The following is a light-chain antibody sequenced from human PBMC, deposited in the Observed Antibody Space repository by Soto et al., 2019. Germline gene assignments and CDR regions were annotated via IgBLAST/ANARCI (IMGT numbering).Light chain of an antibody. CDR3: QQYGSSLPLT. Sequence: EIVLTQSPATLSLSPGERATLSCRASQSVSNFLAWYQQKPGQAPRLLISDAFNRATGIPARFSGSGSGTDFTLTISSLEPEDFAVYYCQQYGSSLPLTFGGGTKVDIK. CDR2: DAF. CDR1: QSVSNF. V-gene: IGKV3-11*01. J-gene: IGKJ4*01.